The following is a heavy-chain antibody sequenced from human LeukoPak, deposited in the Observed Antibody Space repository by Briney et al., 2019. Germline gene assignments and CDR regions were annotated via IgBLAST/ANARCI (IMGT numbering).Heavy chain of an antibody. V-gene: IGHV3-23*01. Sequence: GGPLRLSCAASGFTFSSYAMSWVRQAPGKGLEWVSAISGSGGSTYYADSVKGRFTISRDNSKNTLYLQMNSLRAEDTAVYYCAKDEELTAAAGSPPGDYWGQGTLVTVSS. J-gene: IGHJ4*02. CDR2: ISGSGGST. D-gene: IGHD6-13*01. CDR1: GFTFSSYA. CDR3: AKDEELTAAAGSPPGDY.